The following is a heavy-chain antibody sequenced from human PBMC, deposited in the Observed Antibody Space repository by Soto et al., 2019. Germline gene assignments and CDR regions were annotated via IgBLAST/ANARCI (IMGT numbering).Heavy chain of an antibody. J-gene: IGHJ4*02. D-gene: IGHD2-15*01. Sequence: QVQLQESGRGLVKPSQTLSLTCTVSGGSISSGDYYWSWIRQPPGKGLEWIGYIYYSGSTYYNPSLKSRVTISVDTSKNQFSLKLSSVTAADTAVYYCARVGIGGNLRKSRDYWGQGTLVTVSS. CDR2: IYYSGST. V-gene: IGHV4-30-4*01. CDR1: GGSISSGDYY. CDR3: ARVGIGGNLRKSRDY.